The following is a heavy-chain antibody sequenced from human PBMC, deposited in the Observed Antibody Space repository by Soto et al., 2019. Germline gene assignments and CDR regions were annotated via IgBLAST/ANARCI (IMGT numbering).Heavy chain of an antibody. D-gene: IGHD7-27*01. V-gene: IGHV3-23*01. CDR3: AKEVSLGSTVDLGY. CDR2: ISGSGGST. Sequence: GSLRLSCAASGFTFSIFAMSWVRQSPGKGLEWVSTISGSGGSTYYADAVKGRFTISRDNSMGTLYLQMKSLRVEDTAIYYCAKEVSLGSTVDLGYWGQGALVTVSS. CDR1: GFTFSIFA. J-gene: IGHJ4*02.